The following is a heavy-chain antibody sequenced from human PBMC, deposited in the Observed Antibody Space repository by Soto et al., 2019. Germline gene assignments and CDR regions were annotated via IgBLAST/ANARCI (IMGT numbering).Heavy chain of an antibody. J-gene: IGHJ4*02. CDR1: DGSISSYY. CDR3: ARAYGDYVFDY. Sequence: SETLSLTCTVSDGSISSYYWSWIRQPPGKGLEWIGYIYYSGSTNYNPSLKSRVAISVDTSKNQFSLKLSSVTAADTAVYYCARAYGDYVFDYWGQGTLVTVSS. D-gene: IGHD4-17*01. V-gene: IGHV4-59*01. CDR2: IYYSGST.